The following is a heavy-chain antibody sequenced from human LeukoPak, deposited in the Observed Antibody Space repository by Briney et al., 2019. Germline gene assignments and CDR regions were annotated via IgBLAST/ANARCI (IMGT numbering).Heavy chain of an antibody. V-gene: IGHV3-21*01. CDR1: GFTFSSYS. D-gene: IGHD5-18*01. Sequence: GGSLRLSCAASGFTFSSYSMNWVRQAPGKGLEWVSSISSSSSYIYYADSVKGRFTISRDNAKNSLYLQMNSLRAEDTAVYYCARELQQLWRPIDYWGQGTLVTVSS. CDR2: ISSSSSYI. CDR3: ARELQQLWRPIDY. J-gene: IGHJ4*02.